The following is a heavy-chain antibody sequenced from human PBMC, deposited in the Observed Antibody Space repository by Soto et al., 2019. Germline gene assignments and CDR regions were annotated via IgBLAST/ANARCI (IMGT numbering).Heavy chain of an antibody. V-gene: IGHV3-30*18. CDR3: AKDGGSGWYVGYYFDY. CDR2: ISYDGSNK. J-gene: IGHJ4*02. Sequence: GGSLRLSCAASGFTFSSYGMHWVRQAPGKGLEWVAVISYDGSNKYYADSVKGRFTISRDNSKNTLYLQMNSLRAEDTAVYHCAKDGGSGWYVGYYFDYWGQGTLVTVSS. D-gene: IGHD6-19*01. CDR1: GFTFSSYG.